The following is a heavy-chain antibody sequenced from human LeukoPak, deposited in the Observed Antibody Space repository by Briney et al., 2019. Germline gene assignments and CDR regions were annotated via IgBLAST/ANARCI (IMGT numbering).Heavy chain of an antibody. V-gene: IGHV3-23*01. CDR3: AKDYGPKQLVFFDS. D-gene: IGHD6-13*01. CDR2: ISENGGTT. J-gene: IGHJ4*02. CDR1: GFTFSRYA. Sequence: PGGSLRLSCAASGFTFSRYALSWVRQAPGKGLEWVSGISENGGTTFYADSVKGRFTITRDNSKNTLYVQMNSLRGEDTAVYYCAKDYGPKQLVFFDSWGQGTLVTVSS.